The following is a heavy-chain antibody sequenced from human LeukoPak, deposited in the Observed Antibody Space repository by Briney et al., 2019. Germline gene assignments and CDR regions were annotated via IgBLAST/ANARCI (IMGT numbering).Heavy chain of an antibody. Sequence: GGSLRLSCAASGFTFSSYSMNWVRQAPGKGLEWVSSISSSSSYIYYADSVKGRFTISRDNAKNSLYLQMNSLRAEDTAVYYCANLPVKDILTGYYNVLDYWGQGTLVTVSS. J-gene: IGHJ4*02. CDR2: ISSSSSYI. D-gene: IGHD3-9*01. CDR1: GFTFSSYS. CDR3: ANLPVKDILTGYYNVLDY. V-gene: IGHV3-21*01.